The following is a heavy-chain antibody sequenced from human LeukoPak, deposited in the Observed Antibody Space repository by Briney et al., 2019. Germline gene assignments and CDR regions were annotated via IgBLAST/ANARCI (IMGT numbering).Heavy chain of an antibody. V-gene: IGHV4-39*01. CDR2: IYYSGST. J-gene: IGHJ4*02. Sequence: SETLSLTCTVSGDSISSSSYYWGWIRQPPGKGLEWIGSIYYSGSTYCNPSLKSRVTISVDTSKNQFSLKLSSVTTADTAVYYCARRRIRGSERQVIDYWGQGTLVTVSS. CDR3: ARRRIRGSERQVIDY. CDR1: GDSISSSSYY. D-gene: IGHD6-25*01.